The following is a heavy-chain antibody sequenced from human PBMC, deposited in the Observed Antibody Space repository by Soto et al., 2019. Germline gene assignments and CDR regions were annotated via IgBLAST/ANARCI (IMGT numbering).Heavy chain of an antibody. CDR3: AILPTVTTRITFDY. J-gene: IGHJ4*02. D-gene: IGHD4-17*01. CDR2: INTDGINT. CDR1: GFTFSSYW. V-gene: IGHV3-74*01. Sequence: GGSLRLSCAASGFTFSSYWMNWVRQAPGKGLMWVSRINTDGINTWYADSVKGRFAISRDNAKNTLYLQMNSLRAEDTAVYYCAILPTVTTRITFDYWGQGTLVTVSS.